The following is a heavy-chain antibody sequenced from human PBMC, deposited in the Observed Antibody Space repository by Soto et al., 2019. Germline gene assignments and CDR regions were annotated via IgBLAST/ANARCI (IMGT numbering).Heavy chain of an antibody. CDR2: ISGTGTIS. CDR1: GFTFGSSV. D-gene: IGHD3-10*01. V-gene: IGHV3-23*01. Sequence: EVQLLESGGGFVQPGGSLGLSCAASGFTFGSSVMAWVRQAPGKGLEWVSAISGTGTISYYGDSVKGRFTVSRDNSKDTLYLHMGSLRADDTALYYCAKMAWLGDPPGGHFWGQGTLVTVSS. CDR3: AKMAWLGDPPGGHF. J-gene: IGHJ4*02.